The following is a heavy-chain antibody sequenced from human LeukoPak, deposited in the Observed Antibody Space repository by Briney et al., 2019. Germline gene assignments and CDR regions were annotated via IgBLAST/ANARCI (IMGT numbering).Heavy chain of an antibody. J-gene: IGHJ4*02. Sequence: ASVKVSCKVSGYTLTELSMHWVRQAPGKGLEWMGGFDPEDGETIYAQKFQGRVTMTEDTSTHTAYMELSSLRSEDTAVYYCATAKRSFGELLYFGYWGQGTLVTVSS. D-gene: IGHD3-10*01. CDR2: FDPEDGET. CDR3: ATAKRSFGELLYFGY. CDR1: GYTLTELS. V-gene: IGHV1-24*01.